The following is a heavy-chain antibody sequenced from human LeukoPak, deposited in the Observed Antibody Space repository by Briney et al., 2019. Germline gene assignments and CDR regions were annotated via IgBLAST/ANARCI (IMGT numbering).Heavy chain of an antibody. CDR2: ISAYNGNT. J-gene: IGHJ4*02. CDR3: ARASNYDFWEKYYFDY. Sequence: ASVKVSCKASGYTFTSYGISWVRQAPGQGLEWMGWISAYNGNTNYAQKLQGRVTMTTDTSTSTAYMELRSLRSDDTAVYYCARASNYDFWEKYYFDYWGQGTLATVSS. V-gene: IGHV1-18*01. D-gene: IGHD3-3*01. CDR1: GYTFTSYG.